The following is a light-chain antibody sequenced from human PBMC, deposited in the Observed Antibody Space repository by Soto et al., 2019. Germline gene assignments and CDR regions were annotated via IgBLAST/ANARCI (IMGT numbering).Light chain of an antibody. Sequence: QSVLTQPPSASGSPGQSVTISCTGTSSDIGAYNYVSWYRQYPDKAPKLLVYQVTKRPSGVPDRFSGSKSGNTAALTVSGLQAEDEAVYYCSSYAGSLVVFGGGTKSPS. CDR3: SSYAGSLVV. CDR2: QVT. V-gene: IGLV2-8*01. J-gene: IGLJ2*01. CDR1: SSDIGAYNY.